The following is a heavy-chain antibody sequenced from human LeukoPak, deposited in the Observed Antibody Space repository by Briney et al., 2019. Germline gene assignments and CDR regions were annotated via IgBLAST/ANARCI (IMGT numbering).Heavy chain of an antibody. CDR2: VNRDGSET. CDR3: ARGPLIAAAGTW. CDR1: GFALSSHW. D-gene: IGHD6-13*01. V-gene: IGHV3-7*03. Sequence: GGSLRLSCAASGFALSSHWMTWVRQVPGRGPEWVANVNRDGSETYYLDSVRGRLTISRDNAKNSLFLQMNSLRAEDTAVYYCARGPLIAAAGTWWGQGTLVTVSS. J-gene: IGHJ4*02.